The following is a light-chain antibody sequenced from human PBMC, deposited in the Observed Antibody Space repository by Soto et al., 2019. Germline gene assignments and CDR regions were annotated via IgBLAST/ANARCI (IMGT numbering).Light chain of an antibody. CDR2: NVS. V-gene: IGLV2-14*01. J-gene: IGLJ2*01. Sequence: QSVLTQPASVSGSPGQSITISCTGTSSDVGGYNYVSWYQQHPGKAPKLIIYNVSNRPSGVSNRFPGSKSGNTASLTISGLQAEDEGHYYCSSFTSSNTVLFGGGTKLTVL. CDR1: SSDVGGYNY. CDR3: SSFTSSNTVL.